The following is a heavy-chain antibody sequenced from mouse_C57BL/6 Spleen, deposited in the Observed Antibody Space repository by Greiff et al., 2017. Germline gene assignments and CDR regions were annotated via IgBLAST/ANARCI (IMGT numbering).Heavy chain of an antibody. D-gene: IGHD1-1*01. CDR3: ARHEEGLGVVASYYFDY. Sequence: QVQLQQSGAELVKPGASVKLSCKASGYTFTEYTIHWVKQRSGQGLEWIGWFYPGSGSIKYNEKFKDKATLTADKSSSTVYMELSSLTSEDSPVSVCARHEEGLGVVASYYFDYWGQGTTLTVSS. CDR2: FYPGSGSI. CDR1: GYTFTEYT. V-gene: IGHV1-62-2*01. J-gene: IGHJ2*01.